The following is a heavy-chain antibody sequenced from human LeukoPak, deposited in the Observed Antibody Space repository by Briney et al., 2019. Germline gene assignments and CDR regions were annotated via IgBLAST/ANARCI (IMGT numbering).Heavy chain of an antibody. CDR1: GFTFSSYS. Sequence: GGSLRLSCAASGFTFSSYSMNWVRQAPGKWLEWVSSISSSSSYIYYADSVKGRFTISRDNAKNSLYLQMNSLRAEDTAVYYCARDRLAAVNWFDPWGQGTLVTVSS. D-gene: IGHD6-13*01. CDR3: ARDRLAAVNWFDP. V-gene: IGHV3-21*01. CDR2: ISSSSSYI. J-gene: IGHJ5*02.